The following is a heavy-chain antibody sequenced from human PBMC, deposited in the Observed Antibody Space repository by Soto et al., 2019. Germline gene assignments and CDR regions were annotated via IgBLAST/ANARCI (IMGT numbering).Heavy chain of an antibody. CDR2: IYGVCNT. Sequence: EVQLVESGGGLVQPGGSLRLSCAASGFTVSTNYMSWVRQAPGKGLEWVSVIYGVCNTYYADSVKGRFTISRDDSKNTLYLQMNRLRAEDTAVYYCATFSFPVRNHYGMDVWGQGTTVTVSS. V-gene: IGHV3-66*01. CDR1: GFTVSTNY. D-gene: IGHD2-2*01. CDR3: ATFSFPVRNHYGMDV. J-gene: IGHJ6*02.